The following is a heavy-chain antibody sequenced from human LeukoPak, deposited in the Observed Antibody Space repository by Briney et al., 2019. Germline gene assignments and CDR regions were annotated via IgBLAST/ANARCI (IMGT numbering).Heavy chain of an antibody. CDR2: ISYDSSNK. D-gene: IGHD1-26*01. CDR3: ARGGLYSGSFSPFDY. Sequence: GRSLRLSCAASGFTFNTYIMHWVRQAPGKGLEWVALISYDSSNKYYPDSVKGRFTISRDNSKNTLYLQISSLRPEDTAVYFCARGGLYSGSFSPFDYWGQGTLVTVSS. V-gene: IGHV3-30-3*01. CDR1: GFTFNTYI. J-gene: IGHJ4*02.